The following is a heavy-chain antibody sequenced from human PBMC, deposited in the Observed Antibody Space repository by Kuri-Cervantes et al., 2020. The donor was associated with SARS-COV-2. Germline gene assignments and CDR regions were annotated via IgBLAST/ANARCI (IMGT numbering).Heavy chain of an antibody. CDR2: IRYDGSNK. V-gene: IGHV3-30*02. Sequence: GESLKISCAASGFTFSSYGMHWVRQAPGKGLEWVAFIRYDGSNKYYADSVKGRFTISRDNSKNSLYLQMNSLRAEDTALYYCAVGDVVVPAAIAGWGQGTLVTVSS. J-gene: IGHJ4*02. CDR1: GFTFSSYG. D-gene: IGHD2-2*01. CDR3: AVGDVVVPAAIAG.